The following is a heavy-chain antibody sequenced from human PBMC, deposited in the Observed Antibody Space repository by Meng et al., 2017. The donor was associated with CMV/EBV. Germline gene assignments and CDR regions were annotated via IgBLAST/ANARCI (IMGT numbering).Heavy chain of an antibody. J-gene: IGHJ6*02. CDR3: AKRIVPAAILSVYYYYGMDV. V-gene: IGHV3-23*01. Sequence: ETLSLTCAASGFTFSSYAMSWVRQAPGKGLEWVSAISGSGGSTYYADSVKGRSTISRDNSKNTLYLQMNSLRAEDTAVYYCAKRIVPAAILSVYYYYGMDVWGLGTTVTVSS. D-gene: IGHD2-2*02. CDR1: GFTFSSYA. CDR2: ISGSGGST.